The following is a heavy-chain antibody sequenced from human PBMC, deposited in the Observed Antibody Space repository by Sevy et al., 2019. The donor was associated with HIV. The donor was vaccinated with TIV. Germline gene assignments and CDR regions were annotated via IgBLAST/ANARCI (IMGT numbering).Heavy chain of an antibody. Sequence: ASVKVSCKTSGGSINSHAIVWVRQAPGLGLEWMGGIIPIFGTTTYAQRFQGRVTITADGLSNTVYLELRSLRSEDTAVYYCAGDSGGSMLNTHNWFDPWGQGTLVTVSS. CDR3: AGDSGGSMLNTHNWFDP. D-gene: IGHD2-8*02. CDR1: GGSINSHA. CDR2: IIPIFGTT. J-gene: IGHJ5*02. V-gene: IGHV1-69*13.